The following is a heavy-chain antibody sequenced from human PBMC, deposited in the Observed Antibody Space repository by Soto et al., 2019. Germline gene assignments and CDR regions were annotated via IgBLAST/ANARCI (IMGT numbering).Heavy chain of an antibody. V-gene: IGHV4-31*03. Sequence: QVQLQESGPGLVKPSQTLSLTCTVSGGSISSGGYYWSWIRQHPGKGLEWIGYIYYSGSTYYNPSLKSRVTISVDTSKNQFSLKLSSVTAADTAVYYCARDHSLGGAATISTAWYFDLWGRGTLVTVSS. CDR2: IYYSGST. CDR1: GGSISSGGYY. J-gene: IGHJ2*01. D-gene: IGHD2-15*01. CDR3: ARDHSLGGAATISTAWYFDL.